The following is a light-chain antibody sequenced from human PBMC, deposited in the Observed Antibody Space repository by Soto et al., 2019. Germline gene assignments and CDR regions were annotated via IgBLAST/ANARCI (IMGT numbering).Light chain of an antibody. Sequence: AIQLTQSPSSLSASVGDRVTITCRASQVISSALAWHQQKPGKAPKLLIYDASSLKSGVPSRFSGSGSGTDFTLTISSLQPEDFATYSCQQFNSYPITFGQGTRLEIK. CDR3: QQFNSYPIT. CDR1: QVISSA. V-gene: IGKV1-13*02. CDR2: DAS. J-gene: IGKJ5*01.